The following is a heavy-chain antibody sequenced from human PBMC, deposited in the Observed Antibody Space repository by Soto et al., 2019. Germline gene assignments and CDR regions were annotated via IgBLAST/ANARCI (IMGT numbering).Heavy chain of an antibody. D-gene: IGHD3-3*01. CDR3: ARGRIVDFWSGYYRHTYYFDY. Sequence: SETLSLTCAVYGGSFSGYYWSWIRQPPGKGLEWIGEINHSGSTNYNPSLKSRVTISVDTSKNQFSLKLSSVTAADTAVYYCARGRIVDFWSGYYRHTYYFDYWGQGTLDTVSS. CDR1: GGSFSGYY. J-gene: IGHJ4*02. CDR2: INHSGST. V-gene: IGHV4-34*01.